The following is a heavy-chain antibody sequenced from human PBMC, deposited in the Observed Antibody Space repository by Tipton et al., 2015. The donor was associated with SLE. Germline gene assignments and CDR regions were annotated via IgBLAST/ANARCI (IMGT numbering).Heavy chain of an antibody. J-gene: IGHJ2*01. CDR3: ARVDGAYCGGDCYSTDWYFDL. CDR1: GGSISSYY. D-gene: IGHD2-21*01. Sequence: TLSLTCTVSGGSISSYYWSWIRQPPGKGLEWIGYIYYSGSTNYNPSLKSRVTMSVDTSKNQFSLKLSSVTAADTAVYYCARVDGAYCGGDCYSTDWYFDLWGRGTLVTVSS. V-gene: IGHV4-59*01. CDR2: IYYSGST.